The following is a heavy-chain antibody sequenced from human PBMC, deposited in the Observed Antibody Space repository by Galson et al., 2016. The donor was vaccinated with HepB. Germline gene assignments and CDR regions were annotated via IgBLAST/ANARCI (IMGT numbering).Heavy chain of an antibody. CDR1: GFTFSNYG. CDR3: AGDPNAVGPSYFDS. D-gene: IGHD3-10*01. CDR2: ISWNSRHI. J-gene: IGHJ4*02. V-gene: IGHV3-9*01. Sequence: SLRLSCAASGFTFSNYGMSWVRQAPGKGLEWVSVISWNSRHIGYAESVQGRFTISRDNAKNTLYLQMSGLRADDTALYFCAGDPNAVGPSYFDSWGQGTLVSVSS.